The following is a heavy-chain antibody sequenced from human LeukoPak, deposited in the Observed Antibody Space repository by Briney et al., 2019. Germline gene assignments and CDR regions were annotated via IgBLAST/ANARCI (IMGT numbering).Heavy chain of an antibody. J-gene: IGHJ5*02. Sequence: EASVKVSCKASGYTFTGYYMHWVRQAPGQGLEWMGWINPNSGGTNYAQKFQGRVTMIRDTSISTAYMELSRLRSDDTAVYYCARERSGSYKSGWFDPWGQGTLVTVSS. CDR2: INPNSGGT. V-gene: IGHV1-2*02. CDR1: GYTFTGYY. D-gene: IGHD1-26*01. CDR3: ARERSGSYKSGWFDP.